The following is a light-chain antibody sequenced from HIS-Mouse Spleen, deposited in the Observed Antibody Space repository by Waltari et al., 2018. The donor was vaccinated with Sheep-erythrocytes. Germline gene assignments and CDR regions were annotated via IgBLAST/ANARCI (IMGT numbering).Light chain of an antibody. CDR2: EDS. Sequence: SYELTQPPSVSVSPGQTARITCSGDALPKKYAYWYQQKSGQAPVLVIYEDSKRPSGIPERFSGSKSGNTASLTISGLQAEDEADYYCSSYTSSSTWVFGGGTKLTVL. J-gene: IGLJ3*02. CDR3: SSYTSSSTWV. V-gene: IGLV3-10*01. CDR1: ALPKKY.